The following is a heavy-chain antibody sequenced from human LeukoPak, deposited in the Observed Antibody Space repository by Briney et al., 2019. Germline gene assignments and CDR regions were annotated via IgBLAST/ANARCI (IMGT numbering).Heavy chain of an antibody. V-gene: IGHV4-31*03. D-gene: IGHD3-10*01. CDR2: IYYSGST. CDR3: ARGLLWFEGTDAFDI. CDR1: GGSISSGGYY. J-gene: IGHJ3*02. Sequence: PSQTLSLTCTVSGGSISSGGYYWSWIRQHPGKGLEWIGYIYYSGSTYYNPSLKSRVTMSVDTSKNQFSLKLSSATAADTAVYYRARGLLWFEGTDAFDIWGQGTMVTVSS.